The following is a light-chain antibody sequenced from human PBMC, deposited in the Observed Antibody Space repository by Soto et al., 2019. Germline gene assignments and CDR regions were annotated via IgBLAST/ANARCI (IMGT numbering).Light chain of an antibody. J-gene: IGKJ1*01. CDR2: DAS. CDR3: QQYDKLVT. Sequence: DIPMTQSPSALSASTGDRVTITCQASQDIRNYLNWYQQKPGKAPKLLIYDASKLQTGVPSRFRGSGSGTTFTFIISSLQPEDFAIYYCQQYDKLVTFGQGTKVEMK. CDR1: QDIRNY. V-gene: IGKV1-33*01.